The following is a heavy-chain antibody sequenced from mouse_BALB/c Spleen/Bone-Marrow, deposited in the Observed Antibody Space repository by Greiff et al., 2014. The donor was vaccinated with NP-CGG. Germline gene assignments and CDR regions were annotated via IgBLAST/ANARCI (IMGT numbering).Heavy chain of an antibody. CDR1: GYAFSSYW. CDR2: IYPGDGDT. Sequence: QVQLKQSGAELVRPGSSVKISCKASGYAFSSYWMNWVKQRPGQGLEWIGQIYPGDGDTNYNGKFKGKATLTADKSSSTAYMQLSSLTSEDSAVYFYARQYGNYFDYWGQGTTLTVSS. V-gene: IGHV1-80*01. D-gene: IGHD2-10*02. J-gene: IGHJ2*01. CDR3: ARQYGNYFDY.